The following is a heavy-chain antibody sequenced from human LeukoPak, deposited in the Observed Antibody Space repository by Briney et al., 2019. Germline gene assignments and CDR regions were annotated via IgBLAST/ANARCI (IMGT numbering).Heavy chain of an antibody. J-gene: IGHJ6*03. CDR1: GGTFSSYA. CDR3: ARDGIAARPAQYYYYYYYMDL. D-gene: IGHD6-6*01. Sequence: AASVKLSCKASGGTFSSYAISWVRQAPGQGLEWMGGIIPIFGTANYAQKFQGRVTITADESTSTAYMELSSLRSEDTAVCYCARDGIAARPAQYYYYYYYMDLWGKGTAGTVSS. CDR2: IIPIFGTA. V-gene: IGHV1-69*13.